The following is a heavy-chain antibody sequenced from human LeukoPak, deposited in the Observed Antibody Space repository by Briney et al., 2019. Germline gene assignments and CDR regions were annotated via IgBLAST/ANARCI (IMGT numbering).Heavy chain of an antibody. CDR2: IYPGDSDT. CDR1: GYSFTSYW. V-gene: IGHV5-51*01. D-gene: IGHD3-9*01. Sequence: GESLKISCKGSGYSFTSYWIGWVRQMPGKGLEWMGIIYPGDSDTRYSPSFQGQVTISADKSISTAFLQWSSLMALETGMYYCASHGTYYDILTGYGYYFDYWGQGTLVTVSS. CDR3: ASHGTYYDILTGYGYYFDY. J-gene: IGHJ4*02.